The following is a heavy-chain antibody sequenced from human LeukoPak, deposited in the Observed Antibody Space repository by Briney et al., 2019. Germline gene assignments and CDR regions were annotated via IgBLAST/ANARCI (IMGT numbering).Heavy chain of an antibody. V-gene: IGHV3-7*01. D-gene: IGHD5-18*01. J-gene: IGHJ6*03. CDR3: ARGRSYSYGSRSLKLYYYYYMDV. Sequence: GGSLRLSCAASGFTFSSYWMSWVRQAPGKGLEWVANIKQDGSEKYYVDSVKGRFTISRDNAKNSLYLQMNSLRAEDTAVYYCARGRSYSYGSRSLKLYYYYYMDVWGKGTTVTVSS. CDR2: IKQDGSEK. CDR1: GFTFSSYW.